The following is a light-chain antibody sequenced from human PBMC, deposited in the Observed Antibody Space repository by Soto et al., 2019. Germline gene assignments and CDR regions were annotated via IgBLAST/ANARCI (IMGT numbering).Light chain of an antibody. CDR2: TND. J-gene: IGLJ3*02. CDR1: SSNIGAGYD. V-gene: IGLV1-47*01. CDR3: ATWDDTLSGPV. Sequence: QSVLTQPPSVSGAPGQRVIISCTGSSSNIGAGYDVHWYQHLPGTTPKLLIYTNDQRPSGVPDRFSGSRSGASASLAISGLRPEDEADYYCATWDDTLSGPVFGGGTKLTVL.